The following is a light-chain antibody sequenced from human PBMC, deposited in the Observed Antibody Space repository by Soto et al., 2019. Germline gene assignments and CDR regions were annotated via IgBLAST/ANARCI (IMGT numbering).Light chain of an antibody. J-gene: IGLJ1*01. CDR2: EVT. CDR1: SSDIGSYDL. V-gene: IGLV2-23*02. CDR3: CSFAEFTYV. Sequence: SVLTQPASVTGSPGQSITISCTGTSSDIGSYDLVSWYQQHPGTAPKLIIYEVTKRPSGVSTRFSGSKSGNTASLTISGLQAVDEADYYCCSFAEFTYVFGTGTKVTVL.